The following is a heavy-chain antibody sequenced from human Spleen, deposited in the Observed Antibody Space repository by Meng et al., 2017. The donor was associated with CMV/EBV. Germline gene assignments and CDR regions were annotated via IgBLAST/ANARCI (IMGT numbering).Heavy chain of an antibody. V-gene: IGHV3-NL1*01. CDR3: ARDLVSSVYTYGLDY. CDR1: GFTFSAFG. J-gene: IGHJ4*02. D-gene: IGHD5-18*01. CDR2: IYSGGST. Sequence: GESLKISCAASGFTFSAFGLHWVRQAPGKGLEWVSTIYSGGSTYYADSVKGRFTISRDNSKNTLYLQMSSLRAEDTAVYYCARDLVSSVYTYGLDYWGQGTLVTVSS.